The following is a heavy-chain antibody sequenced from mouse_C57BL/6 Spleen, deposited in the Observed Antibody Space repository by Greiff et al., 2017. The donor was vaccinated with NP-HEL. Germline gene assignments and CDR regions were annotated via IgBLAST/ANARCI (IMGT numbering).Heavy chain of an antibody. V-gene: IGHV3-6*01. CDR2: ISYDGSN. Sequence: EVQLQQSGPGLVKPSQSLSLTCSVTGYSITSGYYWNWIRQFPGNNLEWMGYISYDGSNNYNPSLKNRISITRDTSKNQFFLKLNSVTTEDTATYYCARVDDGYYAYAMDYWGQGTSVTVSS. CDR1: GYSITSGYY. D-gene: IGHD2-3*01. J-gene: IGHJ4*01. CDR3: ARVDDGYYAYAMDY.